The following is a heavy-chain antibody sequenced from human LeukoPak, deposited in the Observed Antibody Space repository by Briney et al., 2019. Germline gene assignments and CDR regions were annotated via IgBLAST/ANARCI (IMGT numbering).Heavy chain of an antibody. CDR1: GGSISSYY. J-gene: IGHJ4*02. V-gene: IGHV4-59*01. CDR2: IYYSGST. CDR3: ARDLGRTFDY. Sequence: PSETLSLTCTVSGGSISSYYWSWIRQPPGNGLEWIGYIYYSGSTNYNPSLRSRVTISVDTSKNQFSLKLSSVTAADTAVYYCARDLGRTFDYWGQGTLVTVSS. D-gene: IGHD3-16*01.